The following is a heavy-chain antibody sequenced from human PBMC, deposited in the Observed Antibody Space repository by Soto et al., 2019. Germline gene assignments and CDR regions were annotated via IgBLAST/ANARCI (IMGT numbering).Heavy chain of an antibody. J-gene: IGHJ4*02. CDR2: IYYSGST. V-gene: IGHV4-39*01. D-gene: IGHD2-15*01. Sequence: SETLSLTCTVSGGSISSSSYYWGWIRQPPGKGLEWIGSIYYSGSTYYNPSLKSRVTISVDTSKNQFSLKLSSVTAADTAVYYCARVGRGGDYWGQGTLVTVSS. CDR3: ARVGRGGDY. CDR1: GGSISSSSYY.